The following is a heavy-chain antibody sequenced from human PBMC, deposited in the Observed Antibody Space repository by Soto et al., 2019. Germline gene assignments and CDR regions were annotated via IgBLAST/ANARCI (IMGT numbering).Heavy chain of an antibody. V-gene: IGHV3-21*01. CDR1: GFTFSSYS. J-gene: IGHJ5*02. CDR3: AMDYDHCNYVGARWFGP. Sequence: PGGSLRLSCAASGFTFSSYSMNWVRQAPGKGLEWVSSISSNSSYIYYADSVKGRFTISRDNAKKSLNLQMNSLRAEATAEYYCAMDYDHCNYVGARWFGPRGEGTLVT. D-gene: IGHD3-22*01. CDR2: ISSNSSYI.